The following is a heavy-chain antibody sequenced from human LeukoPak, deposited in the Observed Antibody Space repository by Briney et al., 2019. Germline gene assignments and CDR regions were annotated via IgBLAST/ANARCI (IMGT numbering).Heavy chain of an antibody. Sequence: ASVKVSCKASGYTFTGYYMHWVRQAPGQGLEWMGWISAYNGNTNYAQKLQGRVTMTTDTSTSTAYMELRSLRSDDTAVYYCASIDFDWFGFDYWGQGTLVTVSS. D-gene: IGHD3-9*01. V-gene: IGHV1-18*04. CDR1: GYTFTGYY. CDR3: ASIDFDWFGFDY. J-gene: IGHJ4*02. CDR2: ISAYNGNT.